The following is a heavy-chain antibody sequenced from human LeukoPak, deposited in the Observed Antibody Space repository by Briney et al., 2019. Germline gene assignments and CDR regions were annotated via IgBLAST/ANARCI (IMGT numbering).Heavy chain of an antibody. CDR2: IYSGGST. CDR3: ARDLNNGSYHWFDP. J-gene: IGHJ5*02. CDR1: GFRFSDYY. V-gene: IGHV3-66*01. D-gene: IGHD1-26*01. Sequence: GGSLRLSCVASGFRFSDYYMSWIRQAPGTGLEWVSVIYSGGSTDYADSVKGRFTISRDNSKNTLYLQMNSLRAEDTAIYYCARDLNNGSYHWFDPWGQGTLVTVSS.